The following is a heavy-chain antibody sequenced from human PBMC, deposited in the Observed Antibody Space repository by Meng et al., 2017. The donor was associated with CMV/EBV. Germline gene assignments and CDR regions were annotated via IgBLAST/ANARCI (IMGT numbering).Heavy chain of an antibody. V-gene: IGHV1-46*01. CDR2: INPSGGST. CDR1: GYTFTSYY. CDR3: ARGDYSGYDRPGYGMDV. J-gene: IGHJ6*02. Sequence: ASVKVSCKASGYTFTSYYMHWVQQAPGQGLEWMGIINPSGGSTSYAQKFQGRVTMTRDTSTSTVYMELSSLRSEDTAVYYCARGDYSGYDRPGYGMDVWGQGTTVTVSS. D-gene: IGHD5-12*01.